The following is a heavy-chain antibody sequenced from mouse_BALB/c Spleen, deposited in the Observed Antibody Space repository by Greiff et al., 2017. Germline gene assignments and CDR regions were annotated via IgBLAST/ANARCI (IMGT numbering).Heavy chain of an antibody. J-gene: IGHJ1*01. D-gene: IGHD1-1*01. CDR2: IWAGGST. CDR1: GFSLTSYG. CDR3: ARGPYGSHWYFDV. Sequence: VQVVESGPGLVAPSQSLSITCTVSGFSLTSYGVHWVRQPPGKGLEWLGVIWAGGSTNYNSALMSRLSISKDNSKSQVFLKMNSLQTDDTAMYYCARGPYGSHWYFDVWGAGTTVTVSS. V-gene: IGHV2-9*02.